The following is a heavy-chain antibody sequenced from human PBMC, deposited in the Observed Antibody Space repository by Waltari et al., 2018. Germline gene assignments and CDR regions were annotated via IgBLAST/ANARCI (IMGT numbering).Heavy chain of an antibody. V-gene: IGHV1-18*04. D-gene: IGHD4-17*01. CDR1: GYTFTRYG. CDR2: VSPHNGDT. CDR3: ARGAPYGDYLPCDY. Sequence: QVQLVQSGAEVEKPGASVTASCTAIGYTFTRYGISWVRQAPGQGLEWMGWVSPHNGDTDYAQKFQGRVTMATDTFMNTAYMELRSLRPDDTAVYYCARGAPYGDYLPCDYWGQGTLVTVSS. J-gene: IGHJ4*02.